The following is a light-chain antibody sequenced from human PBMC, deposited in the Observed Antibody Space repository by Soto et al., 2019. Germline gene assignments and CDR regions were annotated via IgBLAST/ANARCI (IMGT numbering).Light chain of an antibody. Sequence: QSVLTQPASVSGSPGQSITISCTAASTDVDDYYLVSWYQHHPGKAPKLIIYEVSNRPSGVSLRFSASMSGNTASLTISVLQAEDEADYYCGSYTNTTYVFGTGTKVTVL. CDR2: EVS. V-gene: IGLV2-14*01. J-gene: IGLJ1*01. CDR3: GSYTNTTYV. CDR1: STDVDDYYL.